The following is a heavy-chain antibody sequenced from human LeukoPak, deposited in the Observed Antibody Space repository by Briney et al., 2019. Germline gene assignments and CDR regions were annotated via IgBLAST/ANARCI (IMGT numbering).Heavy chain of an antibody. V-gene: IGHV1-18*01. CDR2: ISAYNGNT. J-gene: IGHJ5*02. Sequence: GASVKVSCKASGYTFTSYGISWVRQAPGQGLEWMGWISAYNGNTNYAQKLQGRVTMTTDTSTSTAYMELRSLRSDDTAVYYCARDGQWLVRGNWFDPWGQGTLVTVSS. D-gene: IGHD6-19*01. CDR1: GYTFTSYG. CDR3: ARDGQWLVRGNWFDP.